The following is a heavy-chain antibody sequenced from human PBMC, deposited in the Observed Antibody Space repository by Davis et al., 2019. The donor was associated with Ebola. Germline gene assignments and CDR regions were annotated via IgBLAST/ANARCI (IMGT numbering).Heavy chain of an antibody. J-gene: IGHJ4*02. CDR1: GGSISSGGYS. D-gene: IGHD6-19*01. V-gene: IGHV4-30-4*07. CDR2: IYYSGST. Sequence: MPSETLSLTCAVSGGSISSGGYSWSWIRQPPGKGLEWIGYIYYSGSTYYNPSLKSRVTISVDTSKNQFSLKLSSVTAADTAVYYCAGAGYSSGWTFDNWGQGTLVTVSS. CDR3: AGAGYSSGWTFDN.